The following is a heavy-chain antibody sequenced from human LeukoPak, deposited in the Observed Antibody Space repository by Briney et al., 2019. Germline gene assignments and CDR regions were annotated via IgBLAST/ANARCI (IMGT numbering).Heavy chain of an antibody. Sequence: PGRSLRLSCAASGFTFSSYGMHWVRQAPGKGLEWVAVIWHDGSNKYYADSVKGRYTISRDNSKNTLYLQMNSLRAEDTAVYYCARAVGAILTGYSDYWGQGTLVTVSS. CDR3: ARAVGAILTGYSDY. V-gene: IGHV3-33*01. CDR1: GFTFSSYG. D-gene: IGHD3-9*01. CDR2: IWHDGSNK. J-gene: IGHJ4*02.